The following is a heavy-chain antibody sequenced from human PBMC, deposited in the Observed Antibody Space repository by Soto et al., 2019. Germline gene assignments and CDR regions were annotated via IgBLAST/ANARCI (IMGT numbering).Heavy chain of an antibody. CDR2: MNPNSGNT. D-gene: IGHD2-15*01. CDR1: GYTFTSYD. Sequence: GASLKVSCKASGYTFTSYDINWVRQATGQGLEWMGWMNPNSGNTGYAQKFQGRVTMTRNTSISTAYMELSSLRSEDTAVYYCARISVFPGWPTGDAFDIWGQGTMVTVSS. V-gene: IGHV1-8*02. J-gene: IGHJ3*02. CDR3: ARISVFPGWPTGDAFDI.